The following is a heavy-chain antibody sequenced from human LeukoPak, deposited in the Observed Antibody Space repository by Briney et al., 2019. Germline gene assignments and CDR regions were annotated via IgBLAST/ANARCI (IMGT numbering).Heavy chain of an antibody. J-gene: IGHJ4*02. CDR3: ARAMSTFGGVRNYFDS. V-gene: IGHV3-48*04. Sequence: GGSLRLSCAASGFTFSGHNMNWVRQVPGKGLEWTSFVSISSGTIYYADSVKGRFRISRDNAKSSLVLEMNSLRAEDTAVYYCARAMSTFGGVRNYFDSWGQGTLVTVSS. CDR1: GFTFSGHN. D-gene: IGHD3-16*01. CDR2: VSISSGTI.